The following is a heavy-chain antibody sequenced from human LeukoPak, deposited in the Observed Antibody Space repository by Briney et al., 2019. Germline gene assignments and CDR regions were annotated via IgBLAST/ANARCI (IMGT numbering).Heavy chain of an antibody. V-gene: IGHV4-59*12. J-gene: IGHJ4*02. CDR2: IHYSGTS. CDR3: ARIGLGSSEDY. Sequence: SETLSLTCTVSGGSIISYYWSWIRQTPGKGLEWIGSIHYSGTSYYNSSLKSRVTISVDTSNNQFSLRLNSVTAADTAVYYCARIGLGSSEDYWGQGTLVTVSS. CDR1: GGSIISYY. D-gene: IGHD2-2*01.